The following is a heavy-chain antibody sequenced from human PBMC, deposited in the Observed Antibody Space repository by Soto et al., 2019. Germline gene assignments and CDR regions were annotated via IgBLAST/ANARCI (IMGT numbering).Heavy chain of an antibody. Sequence: EVQLVESGGGLVQPGRSLRLSCAASGFTFDDYAMYWVRQAPGKGLEWVSGISWNSGSIGYAYSVKGRFTISRDNAKNSLYLQMNSLRAEDTALYYCAKDSSGWTGKYYFAYWGQGTLVTVSS. D-gene: IGHD6-19*01. CDR1: GFTFDDYA. CDR2: ISWNSGSI. CDR3: AKDSSGWTGKYYFAY. J-gene: IGHJ4*02. V-gene: IGHV3-9*01.